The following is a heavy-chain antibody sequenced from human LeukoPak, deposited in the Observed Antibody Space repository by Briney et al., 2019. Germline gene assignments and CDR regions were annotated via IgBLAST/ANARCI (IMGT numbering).Heavy chain of an antibody. CDR1: GGSISSYY. CDR2: IYYSGST. D-gene: IGHD4-23*01. J-gene: IGHJ4*02. Sequence: SETLSFTCTGSGGSISSYYWSWIRQPPGKGLEWIGYIYYSGSTNYNPSLKSRVTISVDTSKNQFSLKLSSVTAADTAVYYCARGGGNSFSLFDYWGQGTLVTVSS. V-gene: IGHV4-59*01. CDR3: ARGGGNSFSLFDY.